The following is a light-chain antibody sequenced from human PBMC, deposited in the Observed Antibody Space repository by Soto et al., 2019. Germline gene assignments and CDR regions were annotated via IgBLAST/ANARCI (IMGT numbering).Light chain of an antibody. CDR1: SSDVGLYNY. V-gene: IGLV2-11*01. CDR3: CSYAGSYTYV. Sequence: QSVLTQPRSVSGSPGQSVTISCTGTSSDVGLYNYVSWYQQHPGKAPKLMIYDVSARPSGVPVRFSGSKSGNTASLTISGLQAEDEADYYCCSYAGSYTYVFGGGTQLTVL. CDR2: DVS. J-gene: IGLJ3*02.